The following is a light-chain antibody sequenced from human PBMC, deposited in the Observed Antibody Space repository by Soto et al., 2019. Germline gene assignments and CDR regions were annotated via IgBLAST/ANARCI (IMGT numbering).Light chain of an antibody. CDR2: DAS. CDR3: QQRSNWLLT. J-gene: IGKJ4*01. V-gene: IGKV3-11*01. CDR1: QSVSSY. Sequence: ESVLPQSPATLSLSPGERATLSCRASQSVSSYLAWYQQKPGQAPRLLIYDASNRATGIPARFSGSGSGTDFTLTISSLEPEDFAVYYCQQRSNWLLTFGGGTKVEIK.